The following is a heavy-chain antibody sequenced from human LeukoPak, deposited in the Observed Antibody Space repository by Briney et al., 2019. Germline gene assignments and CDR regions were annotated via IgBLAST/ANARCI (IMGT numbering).Heavy chain of an antibody. Sequence: ASVKVSCKASGYTFTGYYMHWARQAPGQGLEWMGWINPNSGGTNYAQKFQGRVTMTRDTSISTAYMELSRLRSDDTAVYYCARAPNLYYYDSSGYFPYWGQGTLVTVSS. CDR1: GYTFTGYY. V-gene: IGHV1-2*02. D-gene: IGHD3-22*01. CDR2: INPNSGGT. J-gene: IGHJ4*02. CDR3: ARAPNLYYYDSSGYFPY.